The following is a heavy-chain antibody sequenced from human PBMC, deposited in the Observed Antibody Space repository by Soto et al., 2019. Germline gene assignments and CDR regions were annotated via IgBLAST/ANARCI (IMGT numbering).Heavy chain of an antibody. J-gene: IGHJ3*02. Sequence: QVQLQQWGAGLLKPSETLSLTCAVYGGFVSSGSYYWSWIRQPAGKGLEWIGEMSHSGGTHFNPSLESRVALWVDTSIKQFCLKRSGVPAGNAALYYWGRVERGTATMVVDVFDTCGPGTMVTVYS. CDR1: GGFVSSGSYY. CDR2: MSHSGGT. D-gene: IGHD1-1*01. V-gene: IGHV4-34*01. CDR3: GRVERGTATMVVDVFDT.